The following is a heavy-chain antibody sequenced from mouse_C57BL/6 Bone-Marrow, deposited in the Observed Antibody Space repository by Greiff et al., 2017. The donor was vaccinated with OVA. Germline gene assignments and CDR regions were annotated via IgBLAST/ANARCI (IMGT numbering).Heavy chain of an antibody. CDR1: GFSLTSYG. CDR2: IWTGGGT. D-gene: IGHD2-1*01. CDR3: ARRGLYYGNSLYAMDY. Sequence: QVQLQQSGPGLVAPSQSLSITCTVSGFSLTSYGVSWVRQPPGKGLEWLGVIWTGGGTNYNSALKSRLSISKDNSKSQVFLKMNSLQTDDTARYYCARRGLYYGNSLYAMDYWGQGTSVTVSS. J-gene: IGHJ4*01. V-gene: IGHV2-9-1*01.